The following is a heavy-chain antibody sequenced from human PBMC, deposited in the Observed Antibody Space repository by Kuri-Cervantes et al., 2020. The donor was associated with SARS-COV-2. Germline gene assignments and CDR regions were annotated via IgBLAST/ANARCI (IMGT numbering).Heavy chain of an antibody. CDR3: TTSPLGLVVILRSNYYGMDV. J-gene: IGHJ6*02. V-gene: IGHV3-33*01. Sequence: GESLKISCAASGFTFSSYGMHWVRQAPGKGLEWVAVIWYDGSNKYYGDSVKGRFTISRDNSKNTLYLQMNSLRAEDTAVYYCTTSPLGLVVILRSNYYGMDVWGQGTTVTVSS. D-gene: IGHD3-22*01. CDR1: GFTFSSYG. CDR2: IWYDGSNK.